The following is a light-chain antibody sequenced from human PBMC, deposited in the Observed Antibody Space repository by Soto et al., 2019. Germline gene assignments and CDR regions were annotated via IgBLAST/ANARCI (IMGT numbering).Light chain of an antibody. CDR1: QSVSSSY. Sequence: ENVLTQSPGTLSLSPGERATLSCRASQSVSSSYLAWYQQKPGQAPRLLIYGASSRATGIPDRFSGSRAGTDFALNISGMDPENFAVYYCQQDSSPPSFGQGTKLEIK. J-gene: IGKJ2*01. CDR2: GAS. V-gene: IGKV3-20*01. CDR3: QQDSSPPS.